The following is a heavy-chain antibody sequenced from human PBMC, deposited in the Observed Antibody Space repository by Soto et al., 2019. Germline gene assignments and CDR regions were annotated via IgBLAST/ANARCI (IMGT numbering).Heavy chain of an antibody. CDR3: ARVGSGSSTSRNSFHYYYGMDV. J-gene: IGHJ6*02. CDR2: IYHSGST. D-gene: IGHD2-2*01. CDR1: DYSISSGYY. V-gene: IGHV4-38-2*01. Sequence: SETLSLTCAVSDYSISSGYYWGWIRQPPGKGLEWIGSIYHSGSTYYNPSLKSRVTISVDTSKNQFSLKLSSVTAADTAVYYCARVGSGSSTSRNSFHYYYGMDVWGQGTTVTVSS.